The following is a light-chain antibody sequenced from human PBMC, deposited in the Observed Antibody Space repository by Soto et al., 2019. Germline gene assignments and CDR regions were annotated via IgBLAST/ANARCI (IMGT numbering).Light chain of an antibody. J-gene: IGKJ2*01. CDR3: QQRGNWHPEYT. V-gene: IGKV3D-11*02. Sequence: EIVLTQSPATLSLSPGDRATLSCRASQSVSSVLAWYQQKPGQAPRLLIYDASKRATGVPARFSGSGSGTDFTLTISSLEPEDFAVYYCQQRGNWHPEYTFGQGTKLEIQ. CDR2: DAS. CDR1: QSVSSV.